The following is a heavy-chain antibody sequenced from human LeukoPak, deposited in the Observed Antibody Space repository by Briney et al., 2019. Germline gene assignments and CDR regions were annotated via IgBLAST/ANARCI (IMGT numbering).Heavy chain of an antibody. D-gene: IGHD1-1*01. CDR1: GGSISSYY. CDR2: ISYSGST. V-gene: IGHV4-59*01. Sequence: SETLSGTCTVPGGSISSYYWSWIRQPPGKGLEWLGYISYSGSTNYKPSLKSRVTISVDTSRNHFSLKLSSVTAADTAVYYCARTGTTGFTWLAPWGQGTLVTVSS. CDR3: ARTGTTGFTWLAP. J-gene: IGHJ5*02.